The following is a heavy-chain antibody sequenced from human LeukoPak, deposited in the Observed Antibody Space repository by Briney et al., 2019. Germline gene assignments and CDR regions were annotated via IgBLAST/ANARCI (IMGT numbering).Heavy chain of an antibody. Sequence: ASVKVSCKASGYTFTGYYMHWVRQAPGQGLEWMGWINPNSGGTNYAQKFQGRVTMTRDTSISTAYMELSRLRSDDTAVYYCAAHYYGSGSYKGEFDYWGQGTLVTVSS. CDR1: GYTFTGYY. CDR2: INPNSGGT. V-gene: IGHV1-2*02. CDR3: AAHYYGSGSYKGEFDY. D-gene: IGHD3-10*01. J-gene: IGHJ4*02.